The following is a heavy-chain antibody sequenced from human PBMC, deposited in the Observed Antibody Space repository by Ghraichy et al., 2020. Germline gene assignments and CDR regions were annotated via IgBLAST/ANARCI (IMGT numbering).Heavy chain of an antibody. CDR3: VRSYKDGLRHFDY. CDR2: LNIDGTTV. J-gene: IGHJ4*02. V-gene: IGHV3-74*01. CDR1: GFSFTDYW. Sequence: GGSLRLSCAASGFSFTDYWMHWVRQTPGRGLEWVSHLNIDGTTVNYADSVKGRFTISRDNAKNTMYLQMISLTVEDTAVYYCVRSYKDGLRHFDYWGQGTLVLVSS. D-gene: IGHD1-14*01.